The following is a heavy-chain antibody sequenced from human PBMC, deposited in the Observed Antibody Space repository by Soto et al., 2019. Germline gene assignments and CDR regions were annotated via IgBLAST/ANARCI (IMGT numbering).Heavy chain of an antibody. CDR1: GFTFNEYY. D-gene: IGHD5-18*01. CDR2: ISGSGSTI. V-gene: IGHV3-11*01. Sequence: GGSLRLSCAASGFTFNEYYMSWIRQAPGKGLEWVSYISGSGSTIYYADSVKGRFTISRDNAKNSLYLQMNSLRAEDTAVYYCARDYDTAMGHYYYYGMDVWGQGTTVTVSS. CDR3: ARDYDTAMGHYYYYGMDV. J-gene: IGHJ6*02.